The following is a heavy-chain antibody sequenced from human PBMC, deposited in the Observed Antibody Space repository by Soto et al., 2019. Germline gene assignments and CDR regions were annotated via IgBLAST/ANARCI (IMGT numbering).Heavy chain of an antibody. Sequence: SETLSLTCTVSGGSISSSSYYWGWIRQPPGKGLEWIGSIYYSGSTYYNPSLKSRVTISVDTSKNQFSLKLSSVTAADTAVYYCAREVAAAGTPPRDWFDPWGQGTLVTVSS. J-gene: IGHJ5*02. CDR1: GGSISSSSYY. CDR3: AREVAAAGTPPRDWFDP. D-gene: IGHD6-13*01. V-gene: IGHV4-39*01. CDR2: IYYSGST.